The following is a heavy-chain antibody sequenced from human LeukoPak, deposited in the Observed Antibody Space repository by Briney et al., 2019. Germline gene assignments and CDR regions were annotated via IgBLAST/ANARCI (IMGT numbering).Heavy chain of an antibody. CDR2: ISWNSGSI. CDR1: GFTFDDYA. CDR3: ARDSGSTMFDP. Sequence: PGGSLRLSCAASGFTFDDYAMHWVRQAPGKGLEWVSGISWNSGSIGYADPVKGRFTISRDNSKNTLYLQMNSLRAEDTAVYYCARDSGSTMFDPWGQGTLVTVSS. D-gene: IGHD3-10*01. J-gene: IGHJ5*02. V-gene: IGHV3-9*01.